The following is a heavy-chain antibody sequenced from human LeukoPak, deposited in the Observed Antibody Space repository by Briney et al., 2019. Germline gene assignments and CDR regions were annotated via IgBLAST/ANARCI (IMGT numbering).Heavy chain of an antibody. CDR1: GYTFTSYD. CDR3: ARVRGIAAADPFDY. Sequence: ASVKVSCKASGYTFTSYDINWVRQATGQGLEWMGWMNPNSGNTGYAQKFQGRVTITRNTSISTAYMELSSLRSEDTAVYYCARVRGIAAADPFDYWGQGTLVTVSS. J-gene: IGHJ4*02. V-gene: IGHV1-8*03. CDR2: MNPNSGNT. D-gene: IGHD6-13*01.